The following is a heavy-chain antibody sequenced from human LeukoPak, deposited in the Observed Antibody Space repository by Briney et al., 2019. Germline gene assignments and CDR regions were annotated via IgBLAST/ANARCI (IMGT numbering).Heavy chain of an antibody. CDR2: ISWNSGRV. CDR1: GFTFADYA. V-gene: IGHV3-9*03. J-gene: IGHJ6*03. Sequence: GGSLRLSCAASGFTFADYAIHWVRQAPGKGLEWVSGISWNSGRVGYADSVKGRFTISRDNAKNSLYLQMNSLRAEDMALYYCAKGSVEYSYGYYMDAWGKGTTVTVSS. D-gene: IGHD5-18*01. CDR3: AKGSVEYSYGYYMDA.